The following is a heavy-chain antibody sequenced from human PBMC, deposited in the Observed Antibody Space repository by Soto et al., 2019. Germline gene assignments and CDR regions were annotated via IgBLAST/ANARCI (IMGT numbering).Heavy chain of an antibody. J-gene: IGHJ4*02. V-gene: IGHV4-38-2*01. Sequence: PSETLSLTCGVSGYSISSGYYWGWIRQPPGKGLEWIASIYHRGRTKYNPSLKSRVTISVDTSKNQISLKLTSVTAADTAVYYCARVQWEPSSPPLDYWGQGTLVTVSS. D-gene: IGHD1-26*01. CDR1: GYSISSGYY. CDR2: IYHRGRT. CDR3: ARVQWEPSSPPLDY.